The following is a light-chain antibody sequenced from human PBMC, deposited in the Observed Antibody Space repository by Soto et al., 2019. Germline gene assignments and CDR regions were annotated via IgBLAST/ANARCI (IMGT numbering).Light chain of an antibody. J-gene: IGKJ5*01. Sequence: EIVLTQSPATLSLSPGERATLSCRASQRFSSYLAWYQQKPGQAPRLLIHDASNRATGIPARFSGSGSGTDFTLTISSLEPEDFAVYYCQQRSNWPPITFGQGTRLEIK. CDR3: QQRSNWPPIT. CDR1: QRFSSY. CDR2: DAS. V-gene: IGKV3-11*01.